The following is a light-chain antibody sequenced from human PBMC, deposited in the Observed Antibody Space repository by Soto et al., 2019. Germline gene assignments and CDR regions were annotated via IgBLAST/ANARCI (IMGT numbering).Light chain of an antibody. Sequence: DIQMTQSPSSVSASVGDRVTITCRASQSINTWLAWYQKKPGKAPELLIYEASSLHSGVPSRFSGSGSGTDFTLTISSLQPEDFAVYYCQQANSFPLTFGRGTKVEVQ. CDR1: QSINTW. J-gene: IGKJ4*01. CDR2: EAS. CDR3: QQANSFPLT. V-gene: IGKV1-12*01.